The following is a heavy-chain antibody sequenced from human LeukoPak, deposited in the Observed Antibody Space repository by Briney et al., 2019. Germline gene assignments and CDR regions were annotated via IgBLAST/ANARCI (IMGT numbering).Heavy chain of an antibody. CDR2: IYYSGST. CDR1: GGSISSGGYY. CDR3: ARGIWGRWYFDL. V-gene: IGHV4-31*03. Sequence: SETLSLTCTVSGGSISSGGYYWSWIRQHPGKGLEWIGYIYYSGSTYYNPSLKSRVTISVDTSKNQFSLKLSSVTAADTAVYYCARGIWGRWYFDLWGRGTLVTVSS. J-gene: IGHJ2*01. D-gene: IGHD7-27*01.